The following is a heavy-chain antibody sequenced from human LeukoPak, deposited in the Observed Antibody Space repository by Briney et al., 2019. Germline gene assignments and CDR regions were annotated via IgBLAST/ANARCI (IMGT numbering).Heavy chain of an antibody. CDR1: GFTFSSYA. CDR3: ANHAEGPDY. Sequence: GGSLRLSCAASGFTFSSYAMHWVRQAPGKGLEWVAAISYDGSNKYYADSVKGRFTISRDNSKNTLYLQMNTLRPEDTAVYYCANHAEGPDYWGQGTLVTVSS. J-gene: IGHJ4*02. CDR2: ISYDGSNK. D-gene: IGHD1-14*01. V-gene: IGHV3-30-3*01.